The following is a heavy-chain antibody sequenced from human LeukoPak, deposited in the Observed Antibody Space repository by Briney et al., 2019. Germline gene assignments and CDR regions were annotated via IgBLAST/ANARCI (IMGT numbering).Heavy chain of an antibody. CDR3: ARTRVTTLSFDY. Sequence: SETLSLTCAVYGGSFSGYYWSWIRQPPGKGLEWIGEINHSGSTNYNPSLKGRVTISVDTSKNQFSLKLSSVTAADTAVYYCARTRVTTLSFDYWGQGTLVTVSS. D-gene: IGHD4-17*01. V-gene: IGHV4-34*01. CDR1: GGSFSGYY. CDR2: INHSGST. J-gene: IGHJ4*02.